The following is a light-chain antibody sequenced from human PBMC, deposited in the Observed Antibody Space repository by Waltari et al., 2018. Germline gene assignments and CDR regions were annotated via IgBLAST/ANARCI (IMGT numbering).Light chain of an antibody. Sequence: SALTQPASVSGSPGQSITLPCTGTSSGIGGYNFFSWYQQHPGKAPKLIMYDFRIRPSGVANRFSGSKSGNTFSLTISGLQAEDEADYDCASYTSSTTGVFGGGTKLTVL. V-gene: IGLV2-14*03. CDR3: ASYTSSTTGV. CDR1: SSGIGGYNF. CDR2: DFR. J-gene: IGLJ2*01.